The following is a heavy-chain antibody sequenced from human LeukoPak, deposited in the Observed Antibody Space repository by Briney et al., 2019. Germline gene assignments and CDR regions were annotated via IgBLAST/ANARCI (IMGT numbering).Heavy chain of an antibody. J-gene: IGHJ5*02. Sequence: SETLSLTCTVSGGSISSGSYYWSWIRQPAGKGLEWIGRIYTSGSTHYNPSLKSRVTISVDTSKSQFSLKLSSVTAADTAVYYCARVFTMVRGRDAYFDPWGQGTLVTVSS. CDR2: IYTSGST. D-gene: IGHD3-10*01. V-gene: IGHV4-61*02. CDR3: ARVFTMVRGRDAYFDP. CDR1: GGSISSGSYY.